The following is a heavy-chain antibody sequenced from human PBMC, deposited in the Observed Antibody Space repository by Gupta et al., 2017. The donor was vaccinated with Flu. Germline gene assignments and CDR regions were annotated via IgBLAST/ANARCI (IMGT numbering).Heavy chain of an antibody. CDR2: ISYDGSNK. CDR3: AKGGLVAESPEGWFDP. Sequence: QLQLVESGGGVVQPGRSLRLSCAASGFTFSSYGMPWVGQAPGKGLEWVAVISYDGSNKYYADSVKGRFTISRDNSKNTLYLQMNSLRAEDTAVYYCAKGGLVAESPEGWFDPWGQGTLVTVSS. CDR1: GFTFSSYG. J-gene: IGHJ5*02. D-gene: IGHD5-12*01. V-gene: IGHV3-30*18.